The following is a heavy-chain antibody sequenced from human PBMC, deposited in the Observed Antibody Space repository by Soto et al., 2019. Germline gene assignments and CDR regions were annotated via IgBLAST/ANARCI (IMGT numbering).Heavy chain of an antibody. Sequence: QVQLQESGPGLVKSSQTLSLTCTVSGGSITSDGNYWSWIRQHPGKGLEWIGYIYYSGRTYYNPSLKRRVTLSVVTSKNQFSLKLNSVTAADTAVYYCAIGRMVRRVIYYYGMDVWGQGTTVTFSS. J-gene: IGHJ6*02. CDR1: GGSITSDGNY. CDR3: AIGRMVRRVIYYYGMDV. V-gene: IGHV4-31*03. D-gene: IGHD3-10*01. CDR2: IYYSGRT.